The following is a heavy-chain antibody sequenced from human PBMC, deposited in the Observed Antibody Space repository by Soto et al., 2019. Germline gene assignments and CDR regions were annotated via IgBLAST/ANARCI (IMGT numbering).Heavy chain of an antibody. Sequence: SETLSLTCAVYGGSFSGYYWSWIRQPPGKGLEWIGEINHSGSTNYNPSLKSRVTISVDTSKNQFSLKLSSVTAADTAVYYCARGGGIAAAGERSYNWFDPWGQGTLVTVSS. D-gene: IGHD6-13*01. CDR1: GGSFSGYY. CDR3: ARGGGIAAAGERSYNWFDP. V-gene: IGHV4-34*01. J-gene: IGHJ5*02. CDR2: INHSGST.